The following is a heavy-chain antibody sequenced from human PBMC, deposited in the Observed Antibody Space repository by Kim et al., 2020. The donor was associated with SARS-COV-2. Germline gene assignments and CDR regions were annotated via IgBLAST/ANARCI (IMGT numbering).Heavy chain of an antibody. J-gene: IGHJ4*02. D-gene: IGHD6-19*01. V-gene: IGHV4-34*01. CDR3: AREPGIAVADDD. Sequence: NYNASLKRRVTISVDTSKNQFSLKLSSVTAADTAVYYWAREPGIAVADDDWGQGTLVTVSS.